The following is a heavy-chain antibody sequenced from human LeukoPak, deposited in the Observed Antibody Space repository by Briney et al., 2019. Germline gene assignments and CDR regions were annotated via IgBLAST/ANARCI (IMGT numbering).Heavy chain of an antibody. D-gene: IGHD3-10*01. CDR2: ISGSGGST. CDR1: GFTFSSYA. CDR3: AKGLMQHPASYSGSYLDY. J-gene: IGHJ4*02. V-gene: IGHV3-23*01. Sequence: GGSLRLSCAASGFTFSSYAMSWVRQAPGKGLEWVSAISGSGGSTYYADSVKGRFTISRDNSKNTLYLQMNSLRAEDTAVYYCAKGLMQHPASYSGSYLDYWGQETLVTVSS.